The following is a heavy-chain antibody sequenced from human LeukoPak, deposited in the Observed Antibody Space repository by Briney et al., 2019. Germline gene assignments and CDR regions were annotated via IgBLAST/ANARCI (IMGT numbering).Heavy chain of an antibody. V-gene: IGHV1-8*01. CDR1: GYTFTGYD. J-gene: IGHJ4*02. CDR3: TRGSLSGSSRDY. D-gene: IGHD1-26*01. Sequence: ASVKVSCKASGYTFTGYDINWVRPAIGQGLAWMGWMNPSTGDTGYAQKFQGRVTMTRNTSVDTAFMELSGLGSEDTAVYYCTRGSLSGSSRDYWGQGTLVTVSS. CDR2: MNPSTGDT.